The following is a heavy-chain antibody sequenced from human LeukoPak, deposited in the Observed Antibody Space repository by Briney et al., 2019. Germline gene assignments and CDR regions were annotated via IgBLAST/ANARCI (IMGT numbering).Heavy chain of an antibody. CDR2: INPNSGGT. J-gene: IGHJ4*02. D-gene: IGHD6-13*01. CDR1: GYTFTDYY. Sequence: ASVKVSCKASGYTFTDYYMHWVRQAPGQGLEWMGWINPNSGGTNYAQKFQGRVTMTRDTSISTAYMELSRLRSDDTAVYYCARGIAAAASFDYWGQGTLVTVSS. V-gene: IGHV1-2*02. CDR3: ARGIAAAASFDY.